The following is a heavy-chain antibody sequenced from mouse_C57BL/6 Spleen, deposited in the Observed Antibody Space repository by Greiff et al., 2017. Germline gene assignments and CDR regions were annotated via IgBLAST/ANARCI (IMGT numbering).Heavy chain of an antibody. J-gene: IGHJ4*01. Sequence: EVHLVESGGGLVKPGGSLKLSCAASGFTFSDYGLHWVRQAPEKGLEWVAYISRGSSTIYYADTVKGRFTISRDNAKNTLFLQRTSLRSEDTAMYYCAREGYYDYAMDYWGQGTSVTVSS. CDR2: ISRGSSTI. CDR1: GFTFSDYG. D-gene: IGHD2-3*01. CDR3: AREGYYDYAMDY. V-gene: IGHV5-17*01.